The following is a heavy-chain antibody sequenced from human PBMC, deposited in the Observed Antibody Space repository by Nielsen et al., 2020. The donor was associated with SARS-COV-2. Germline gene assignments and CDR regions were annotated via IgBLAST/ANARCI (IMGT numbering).Heavy chain of an antibody. Sequence: GESLKISCAASGFTVSSNYMSWVRQAPGKGLEWVSVIYSGGSTYYADSVKGRFTISRDNSKNTLYLQMNSLRAEDTAVYYCAGHHYYDGSGYYYWGQGTLVTVSS. D-gene: IGHD3-22*01. J-gene: IGHJ4*02. CDR2: IYSGGST. V-gene: IGHV3-53*01. CDR1: GFTVSSNY. CDR3: AGHHYYDGSGYYY.